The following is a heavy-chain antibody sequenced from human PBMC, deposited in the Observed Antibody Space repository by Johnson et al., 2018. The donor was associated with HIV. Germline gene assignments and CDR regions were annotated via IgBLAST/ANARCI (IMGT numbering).Heavy chain of an antibody. Sequence: EVQLVESGGGLVQPGGSLRLSCAASAFTFSSYGMHWVRQAPGKGLEWVAGINWSGGSTAYTDSVKGRFTISRDSAKNSLDLQMNSLRAEDTAVYYCASLYVFDIWGQGTMVTVSS. CDR3: ASLYVFDI. V-gene: IGHV3-20*04. CDR2: INWSGGST. CDR1: AFTFSSYG. J-gene: IGHJ3*02.